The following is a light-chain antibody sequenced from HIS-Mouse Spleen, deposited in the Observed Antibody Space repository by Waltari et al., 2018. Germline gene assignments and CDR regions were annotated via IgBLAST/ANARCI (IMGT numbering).Light chain of an antibody. J-gene: IGLJ3*02. V-gene: IGLV2-23*01. Sequence: QSALTQPASVSGSPGQSITISCPGTSSDVGSYNLVSWYQQHPGKAPKLMIYEGSKRPSGVSNRFSGSKSGNTASLTISGLQAEDEADYYCCSYAGSSTFWVFGGGTKLTVL. CDR2: EGS. CDR1: SSDVGSYNL. CDR3: CSYAGSSTFWV.